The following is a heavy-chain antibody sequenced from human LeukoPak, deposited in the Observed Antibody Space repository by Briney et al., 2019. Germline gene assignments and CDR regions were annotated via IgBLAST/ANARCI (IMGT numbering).Heavy chain of an antibody. CDR1: GYTFTSYD. J-gene: IGHJ1*01. D-gene: IGHD6-6*01. V-gene: IGHV1-8*01. Sequence: ASVKVSCKASGYTFTSYDINWVRQATGQGLEWMGWMNPNSGNTGYAQKFQGRVTMISNTSTSTAYMELSSLRSEDTAVYYCARSGLAARTRYFQHWGQGTLVTVSS. CDR2: MNPNSGNT. CDR3: ARSGLAARTRYFQH.